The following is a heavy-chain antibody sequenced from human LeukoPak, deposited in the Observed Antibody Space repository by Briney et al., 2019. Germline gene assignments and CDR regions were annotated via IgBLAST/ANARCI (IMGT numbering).Heavy chain of an antibody. J-gene: IGHJ6*03. Sequence: ASVKVSCKASGYTFTSYGISGVRQAPGQGLEWMGWISAYNGNTNYAQKFQGRVTMATDSSTSTAYMELRSLRSDDTAVYYCARNIAAAGALYYMDVWGKGTTVTVSS. D-gene: IGHD6-13*01. CDR2: ISAYNGNT. V-gene: IGHV1-18*01. CDR1: GYTFTSYG. CDR3: ARNIAAAGALYYMDV.